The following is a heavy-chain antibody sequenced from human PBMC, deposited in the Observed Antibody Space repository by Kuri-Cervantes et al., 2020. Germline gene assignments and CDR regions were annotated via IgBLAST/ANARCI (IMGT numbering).Heavy chain of an antibody. J-gene: IGHJ4*02. V-gene: IGHV3-15*01. CDR3: ARFGYSGYDLDY. Sequence: GGSLRLSCAASGFTFSSYGMSWVRQAPGKGLEWVGRIKSKTDGGTTDYAAPVKGRFTISRDDSKNTLYLQMNSLRAEDTAVYYCARFGYSGYDLDYWGQGTLVTVSS. CDR2: IKSKTDGGTT. D-gene: IGHD5-12*01. CDR1: GFTFSSYG.